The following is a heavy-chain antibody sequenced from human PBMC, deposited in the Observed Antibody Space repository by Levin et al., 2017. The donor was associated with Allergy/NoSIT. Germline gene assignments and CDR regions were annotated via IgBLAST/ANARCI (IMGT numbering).Heavy chain of an antibody. CDR2: ISYDGSNK. V-gene: IGHV3-30*18. CDR3: AKEYGSGSYFTKDAFDI. J-gene: IGHJ3*02. CDR1: GFPFSSYG. Sequence: LSLTCAASGFPFSSYGMHWVRQAPGKGLEWVAVISYDGSNKYYADSVKGRFTISRDNSKNTLYLQMNSLRAEDTAVYYCAKEYGSGSYFTKDAFDIWGQGTMVTVSS. D-gene: IGHD3-10*01.